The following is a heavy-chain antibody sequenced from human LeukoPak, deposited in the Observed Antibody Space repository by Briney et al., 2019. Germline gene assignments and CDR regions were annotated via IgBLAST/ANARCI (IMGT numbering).Heavy chain of an antibody. D-gene: IGHD5-24*01. V-gene: IGHV1-69*10. J-gene: IGHJ4*02. CDR1: GGTLNNFA. CDR3: AMAASRDGHNFYFAY. Sequence: VASVKVSCKASGGTLNNFAINWVRQAPGQGLEWMGGIIPMFALPNSAQRFQGRVSLTTDKSTNTAYMELSSLRSEDTAVYYCAMAASRDGHNFYFAYWGEGTLVTVPS. CDR2: IIPMFALP.